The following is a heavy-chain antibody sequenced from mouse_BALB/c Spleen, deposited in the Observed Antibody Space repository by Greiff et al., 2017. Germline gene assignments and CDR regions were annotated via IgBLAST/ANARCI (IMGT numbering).Heavy chain of an antibody. CDR1: GYTFTSYW. CDR3: TRLGNYTYFDY. CDR2: IYPSDSYT. J-gene: IGHJ2*01. Sequence: QVQLQQPGAELVRPGASVKLSCKASGYTFTSYWINWVKQRPGQGLEWIGNIYPSDSYTNYNQKFKDKATLTVDKSSSTAYMQLSSPTSEDSAVYYCTRLGNYTYFDYWGKGTTLTVSS. V-gene: IGHV1-69*02. D-gene: IGHD2-1*01.